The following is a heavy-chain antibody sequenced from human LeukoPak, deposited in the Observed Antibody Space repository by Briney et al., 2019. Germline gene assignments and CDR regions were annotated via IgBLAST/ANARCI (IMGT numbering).Heavy chain of an antibody. CDR2: INPNSGGT. D-gene: IGHD5-12*01. Sequence: EASVKVSCKASGYTFTVFHMHWVRQAPGQGLEWMGWINPNSGGTNYAQKFQGRVTMTRDTSISTAYMELSRLRSDDTAVYYCARVILNSGYVPDFDYWGQGTLVTVSS. J-gene: IGHJ4*02. CDR1: GYTFTVFH. V-gene: IGHV1-2*02. CDR3: ARVILNSGYVPDFDY.